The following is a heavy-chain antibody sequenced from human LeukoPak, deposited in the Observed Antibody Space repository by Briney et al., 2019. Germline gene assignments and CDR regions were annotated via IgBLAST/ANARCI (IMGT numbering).Heavy chain of an antibody. CDR1: GYTFTGYY. J-gene: IGHJ4*02. CDR3: ARVERDGYNQLLDY. V-gene: IGHV1-2*02. Sequence: WASVKVSCKASGYTFTGYYMHSVRQAPGQGLEWMGWINPNSGGTNYAQKFQGRVTMTRDTSISTAYMELSSLRSEDTAVYYCARVERDGYNQLLDYWGQGTLVTVSS. CDR2: INPNSGGT. D-gene: IGHD5-24*01.